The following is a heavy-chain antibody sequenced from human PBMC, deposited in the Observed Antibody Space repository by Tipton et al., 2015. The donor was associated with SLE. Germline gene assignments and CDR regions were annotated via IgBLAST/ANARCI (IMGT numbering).Heavy chain of an antibody. J-gene: IGHJ4*02. CDR3: ASARYDN. CDR1: GGSFSGYY. Sequence: LRLSCAVFGGSFSGYYWSWIRQPPGKGLEWIGEITHTGNTNYNPSFNSRVTISVDTSKSQFSLNLRSVTAADTAVYYCASARYDNWGQGTLVTVSS. CDR2: ITHTGNT. V-gene: IGHV4-34*01.